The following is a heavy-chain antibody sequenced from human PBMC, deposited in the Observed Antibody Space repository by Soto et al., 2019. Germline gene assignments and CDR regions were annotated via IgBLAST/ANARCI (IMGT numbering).Heavy chain of an antibody. J-gene: IGHJ4*02. D-gene: IGHD4-17*01. CDR1: GGSISNSSYY. CDR3: ARPHDYGDYVY. V-gene: IGHV4-39*01. CDR2: IYYSGST. Sequence: QLQLQESGPGLVKPSETLSLTCTVSGGSISNSSYYWGWIRQPPGKGLEWIGSIYYSGSTYYNPSLKSRVTISVDTSKNQFSLKLSSVTAADTAVYYCARPHDYGDYVYWGQGTLVTVSS.